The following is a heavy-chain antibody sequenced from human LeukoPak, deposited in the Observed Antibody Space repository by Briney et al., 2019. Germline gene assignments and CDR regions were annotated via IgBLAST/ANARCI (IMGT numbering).Heavy chain of an antibody. CDR3: ARTSTGYSSNWYVNY. J-gene: IGHJ4*02. D-gene: IGHD6-13*01. CDR2: ISSSSSYI. V-gene: IGHV3-21*01. Sequence: GGSLRLSCAASGFTFSSYTMNWVRRAPGKGLEWVSSISSSSSYIYYADSVKGRFTISRDNAKNSLYLQMNSLRAEDTAVYYCARTSTGYSSNWYVNYWGQGTLVTVSS. CDR1: GFTFSSYT.